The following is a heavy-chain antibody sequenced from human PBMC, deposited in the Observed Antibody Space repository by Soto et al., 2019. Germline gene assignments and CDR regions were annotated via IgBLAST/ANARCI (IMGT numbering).Heavy chain of an antibody. J-gene: IGHJ6*02. D-gene: IGHD2-2*01. Sequence: PSETLSLTCAVYGGSFSGYYWSWIRQPPGKGLEWTGEINHSGSTNYNPSLKSRVTISVDTSKNQFSLKLSSVTAADTAVYYCARGRGLGYCSSTSCYYYYYYGMDVWGQGTTVTVSS. CDR3: ARGRGLGYCSSTSCYYYYYYGMDV. CDR2: INHSGST. CDR1: GGSFSGYY. V-gene: IGHV4-34*01.